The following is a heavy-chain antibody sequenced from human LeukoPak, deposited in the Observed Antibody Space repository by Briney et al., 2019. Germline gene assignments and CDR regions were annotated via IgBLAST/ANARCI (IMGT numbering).Heavy chain of an antibody. Sequence: SETLSLTCAVYGGSFSGYYWSWIRQPPGKGLEWIGEINHSGSTNYNPSLKSRVTISIDTSKNQFSLKVSSVTAADTAVYFCARYEGYHPAFDYWGQGILVTVSS. CDR1: GGSFSGYY. CDR2: INHSGST. V-gene: IGHV4-34*01. J-gene: IGHJ4*02. CDR3: ARYEGYHPAFDY. D-gene: IGHD5-12*01.